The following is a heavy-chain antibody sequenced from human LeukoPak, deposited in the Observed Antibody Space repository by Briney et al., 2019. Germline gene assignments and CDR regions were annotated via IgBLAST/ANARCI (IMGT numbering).Heavy chain of an antibody. D-gene: IGHD3-10*02. CDR1: GFTFSTYW. V-gene: IGHV3-7*01. CDR3: AELGITMIGGV. J-gene: IGHJ6*04. Sequence: PGGSLRLSCAASGFTFSTYWMSWVRHVPGKGLEWVANIKQDGSEKYYVDSVKGRFTISRDNAKNSLYLQMNSLRAEDTAVYYCAELGITMIGGVWGKGTTVTIPS. CDR2: IKQDGSEK.